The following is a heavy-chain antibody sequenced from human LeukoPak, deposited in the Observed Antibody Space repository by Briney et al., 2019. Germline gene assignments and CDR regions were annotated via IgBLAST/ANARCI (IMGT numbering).Heavy chain of an antibody. J-gene: IGHJ4*02. CDR2: IKTKPDGGTT. V-gene: IGHV3-15*01. CDR1: GFTFSSAW. D-gene: IGHD4-23*01. CDR3: ANIFGGNSHRSDY. Sequence: GWSLRLSCAPSGFTFSSAWMRWLRQAPGPGLEWLGRIKTKPDGGTTDYAAPVKGRFTISRDESKDPLYLKMNSLKSEDTAVYYCANIFGGNSHRSDYWGQGTLVTVSS.